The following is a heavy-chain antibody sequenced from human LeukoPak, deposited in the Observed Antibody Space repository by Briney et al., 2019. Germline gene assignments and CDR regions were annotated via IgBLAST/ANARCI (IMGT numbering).Heavy chain of an antibody. CDR3: ARLGNQYGGFENFRIDY. D-gene: IGHD3-10*01. V-gene: IGHV3-11*01. Sequence: GGSLRLSCAASGFAFSDYYMSWIRQAPGKGLEWVSYISSSGSTIYYADSVKGRFTISRDNAKNSLYLQMNSLKASDTAMYFCARLGNQYGGFENFRIDYWGQGTPVIASS. CDR2: ISSSGSTI. J-gene: IGHJ4*02. CDR1: GFAFSDYY.